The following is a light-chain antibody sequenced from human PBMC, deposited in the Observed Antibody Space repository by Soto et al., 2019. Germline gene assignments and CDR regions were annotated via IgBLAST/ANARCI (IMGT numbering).Light chain of an antibody. Sequence: IGVTKSLAALSVSPGEGVTLSFRASQSMTTKLAWYQQKPGQAPRLLIHGAFTRATGIPARFSGSGSGTEFTLTINSLQPEDVPTYYCQQYSSLWTSGQGTKVDIK. V-gene: IGKV3-15*01. CDR3: QQYSSLWT. J-gene: IGKJ1*01. CDR2: GAF. CDR1: QSMTTK.